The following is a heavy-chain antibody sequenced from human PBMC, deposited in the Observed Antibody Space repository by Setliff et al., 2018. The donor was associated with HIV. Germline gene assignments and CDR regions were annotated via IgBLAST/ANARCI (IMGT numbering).Heavy chain of an antibody. CDR3: ARGGLGGDYGVGVFYYYYYGMDV. Sequence: ASVKVSCKASGNTFTGYYMHWVRQAPGQGLEWTGWINPNSGGTNYAQKFQGWVTMTRDTSISTANMELSRLRSDDTAVYYCARGGLGGDYGVGVFYYYYYGMDVWGQGTTVTVSS. V-gene: IGHV1-2*04. CDR1: GNTFTGYY. CDR2: INPNSGGT. J-gene: IGHJ6*02. D-gene: IGHD4-17*01.